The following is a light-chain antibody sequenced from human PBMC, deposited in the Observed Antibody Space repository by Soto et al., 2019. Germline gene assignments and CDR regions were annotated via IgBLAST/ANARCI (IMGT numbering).Light chain of an antibody. CDR1: QSVLYSSNNKNY. Sequence: DIVMTQSPDSLAVSLGERATINCKSSQSVLYSSNNKNYLAWYQXKQGQPPKLXIYWASTRESGVPDRFSGSGSGTDLTITISSLQAEDVEVYYCQQYYSTPRTFGQGTKVDIK. V-gene: IGKV4-1*01. J-gene: IGKJ1*01. CDR2: WAS. CDR3: QQYYSTPRT.